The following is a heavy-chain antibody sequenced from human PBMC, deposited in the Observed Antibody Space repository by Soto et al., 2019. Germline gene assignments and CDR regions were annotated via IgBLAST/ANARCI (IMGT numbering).Heavy chain of an antibody. CDR3: TRDATYGWRWFDP. V-gene: IGHV3-49*03. Sequence: GSLRLSCTASGFTFGDYSMNWIRQAPGKGLEWVGFIRTKAYGGTTEYAASVKGRFSISRDDSKSIAYLQMNSLKTEDTAVYYCTRDATYGWRWFDPWGQGT. D-gene: IGHD6-19*01. CDR2: IRTKAYGGTT. CDR1: GFTFGDYS. J-gene: IGHJ5*02.